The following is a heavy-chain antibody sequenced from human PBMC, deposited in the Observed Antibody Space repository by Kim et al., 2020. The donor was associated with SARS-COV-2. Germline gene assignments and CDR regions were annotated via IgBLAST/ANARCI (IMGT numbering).Heavy chain of an antibody. CDR3: ATKRRYYYGSGSPPFDY. Sequence: FQGRVTMTEDTSTDTAYMELSSLRTEDTAVYYCATKRRYYYGSGSPPFDYWGQGTLVTVSS. V-gene: IGHV1-24*01. J-gene: IGHJ4*02. D-gene: IGHD3-10*01.